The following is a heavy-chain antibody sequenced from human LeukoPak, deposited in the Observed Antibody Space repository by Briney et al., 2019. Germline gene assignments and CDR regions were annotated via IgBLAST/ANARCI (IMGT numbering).Heavy chain of an antibody. V-gene: IGHV4-61*02. D-gene: IGHD3-22*01. CDR2: IYTSGST. Sequence: SQTLSLTCFVSGGSISSGTYYWSWIRQPAGKGLEWIGRIYTSGSTNYNPSLKSRVTISLDTSKNHFSLKLSSVTAADTAVYYCARTPDSSGYLSLGPIGYMDVWGKGTTVTVSS. CDR1: GGSISSGTYY. J-gene: IGHJ6*03. CDR3: ARTPDSSGYLSLGPIGYMDV.